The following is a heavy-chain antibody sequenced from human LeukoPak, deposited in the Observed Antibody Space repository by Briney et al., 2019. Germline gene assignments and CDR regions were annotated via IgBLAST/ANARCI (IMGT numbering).Heavy chain of an antibody. J-gene: IGHJ4*02. Sequence: GRSLRLSCAASGFTFSSSGMHWVRQAPGKGLEWVAVIWHDGSNGNYADSVKGRFTISRDNSKNTLFLQMNSLRVEDTAMYYCARDSGASPFDYWGQGTLVTVSS. CDR1: GFTFSSSG. D-gene: IGHD3-10*01. CDR3: ARDSGASPFDY. CDR2: IWHDGSNG. V-gene: IGHV3-33*01.